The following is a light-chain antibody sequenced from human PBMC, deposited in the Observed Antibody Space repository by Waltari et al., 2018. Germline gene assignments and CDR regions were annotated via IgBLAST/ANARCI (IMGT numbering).Light chain of an antibody. CDR2: KAS. CDR1: QSIVVW. Sequence: DIQVTQSPSTLSASVGDRVTITCRASQSIVVWLAWYQQKPGKAPILLIYKASYLESGVPSRFSGSGSGTEFTLTISSLQADDFATYYCLQYNSYPWTFGQGTKVEIK. V-gene: IGKV1-5*03. CDR3: LQYNSYPWT. J-gene: IGKJ1*01.